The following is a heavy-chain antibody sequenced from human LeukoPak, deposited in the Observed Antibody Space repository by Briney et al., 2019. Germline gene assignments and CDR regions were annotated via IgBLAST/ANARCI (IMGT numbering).Heavy chain of an antibody. CDR3: SRSQFDY. V-gene: IGHV3-74*03. J-gene: IGHJ4*02. CDR1: GFAFSSHW. CDR2: INGDGTIT. Sequence: GGSLRLSCAASGFAFSSHWMLWVRQVPGKGLVWVSRINGDGTITTYADFAKGRFTISRDNTKNILYLEMNNLRAEDTGIYYCSRSQFDYWGQGILVTVSS.